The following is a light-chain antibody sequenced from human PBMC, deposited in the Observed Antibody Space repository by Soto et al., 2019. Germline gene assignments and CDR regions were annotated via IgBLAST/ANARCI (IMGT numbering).Light chain of an antibody. CDR2: DVS. V-gene: IGLV2-14*01. Sequence: QSVLTLPASVSGSPGLSIAIACTGTSRDVGGYNSVSWYQQQPGKVPKLMIYDVSNRPSGVSNRFSGSKSGNTASLTISGLQAEDEGDYYCSSYTTGGSYVFGTGTKLTVL. J-gene: IGLJ1*01. CDR1: SRDVGGYNS. CDR3: SSYTTGGSYV.